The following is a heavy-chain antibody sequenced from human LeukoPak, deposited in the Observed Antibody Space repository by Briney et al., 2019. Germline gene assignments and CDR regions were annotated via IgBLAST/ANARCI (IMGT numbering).Heavy chain of an antibody. D-gene: IGHD3-22*01. CDR3: ARGLIVSNWFDP. V-gene: IGHV4-34*01. CDR1: GDSVSSYY. J-gene: IGHJ5*02. CDR2: INHSGST. Sequence: SETLSLTCTVSGDSVSSYYWSWIRQPPGKGLEWIGEINHSGSTNYNPSLKSRVTISVDTSKNQFSLKLSSVTAADTAVYYCARGLIVSNWFDPWGQGTLVTVSS.